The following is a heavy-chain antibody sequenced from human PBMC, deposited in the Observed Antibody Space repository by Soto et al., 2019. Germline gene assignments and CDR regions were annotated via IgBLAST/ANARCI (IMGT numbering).Heavy chain of an antibody. V-gene: IGHV3-11*06. CDR2: ISSSSSYT. CDR1: GFTFSDYY. Sequence: PGGSLRLSCAASGFTFSDYYMSWIRQAPGKGLEWVSYISSSSSYTNYADSVKGRFTISRDNSKNTLYLQMNSLRAEDTAVYYCARYYYDSSGYPNFDYWGQGTLVTVSS. J-gene: IGHJ4*02. D-gene: IGHD3-22*01. CDR3: ARYYYDSSGYPNFDY.